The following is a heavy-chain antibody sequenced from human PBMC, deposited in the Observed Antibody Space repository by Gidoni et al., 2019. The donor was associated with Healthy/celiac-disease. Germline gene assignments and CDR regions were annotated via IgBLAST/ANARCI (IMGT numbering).Heavy chain of an antibody. CDR1: GGTFSSYA. V-gene: IGHV1-69*01. J-gene: IGHJ6*03. Sequence: QVQLVQSGAEVKKPGSSVKLSCQASGGTFSSYAISWVRQAPGQGIEWMGGLIPIFGTANYAQKFQGRVTITADESTSTAYMELSSLRSEDTAVYYCARDLYCSGGSCYRGYYYYYMDVWGKGTTVTVSS. CDR2: LIPIFGTA. D-gene: IGHD2-15*01. CDR3: ARDLYCSGGSCYRGYYYYYMDV.